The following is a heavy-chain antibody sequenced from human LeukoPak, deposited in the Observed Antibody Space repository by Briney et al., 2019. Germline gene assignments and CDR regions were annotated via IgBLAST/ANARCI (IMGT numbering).Heavy chain of an antibody. V-gene: IGHV4-39*01. CDR2: IYYSGST. Sequence: SETLSLTCTVSGGSISSSSYYWGWIRQPPGKGLEWIGSIYYSGSTYYNPSLKSRVTISVDTSKNQFPLKLSSVTAADTAVYYCARRNSGWYLFDYWGQGTLVTVSS. CDR3: ARRNSGWYLFDY. D-gene: IGHD6-19*01. J-gene: IGHJ4*02. CDR1: GGSISSSSYY.